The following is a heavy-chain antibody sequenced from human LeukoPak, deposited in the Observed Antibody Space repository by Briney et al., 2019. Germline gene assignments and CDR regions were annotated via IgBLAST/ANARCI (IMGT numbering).Heavy chain of an antibody. D-gene: IGHD3-10*01. V-gene: IGHV3-21*05. CDR1: GFTFSSYS. CDR2: ISRSRRYI. J-gene: IGHJ4*02. CDR3: ARALGSATSLNFDY. Sequence: GGSLRLSCAASGFTFSSYSMNWVRQAPGKGVEWVSYISRSRRYIYYADAVKGGFTISRDSAKKSLYLQMNSLRAEDTAVYYCARALGSATSLNFDYWGQGTLVTVSS.